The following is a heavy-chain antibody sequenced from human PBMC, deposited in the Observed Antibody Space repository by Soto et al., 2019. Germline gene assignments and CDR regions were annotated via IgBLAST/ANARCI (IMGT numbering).Heavy chain of an antibody. CDR2: IRSKSNSFAT. D-gene: IGHD3-22*01. J-gene: IGHJ4*02. Sequence: PGGSLRLSCAASGFTFSGSAIHWVRQASGKGLEWVGRIRSKSNSFATAYGASVNDRFTISRDDSKNTAYLQMNSLKTEDTAVYYCARDPFDYDSDIVPPPSRGFDYWGPGTLVTVSS. CDR1: GFTFSGSA. CDR3: ARDPFDYDSDIVPPPSRGFDY. V-gene: IGHV3-73*01.